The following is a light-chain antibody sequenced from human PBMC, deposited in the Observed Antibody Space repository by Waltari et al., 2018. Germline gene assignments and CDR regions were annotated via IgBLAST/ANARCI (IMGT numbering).Light chain of an antibody. Sequence: DIVMTQSPATLSVSPGERATLSCRASQSIGSNFAWYQHTRGQAPRFLIYGASTRATGIPVRFSGSGSGTEFTLTISSLQSADFAVYFCQQYNNWPETFGQGTKVEIK. CDR3: QQYNNWPET. J-gene: IGKJ1*01. V-gene: IGKV3-15*01. CDR2: GAS. CDR1: QSIGSN.